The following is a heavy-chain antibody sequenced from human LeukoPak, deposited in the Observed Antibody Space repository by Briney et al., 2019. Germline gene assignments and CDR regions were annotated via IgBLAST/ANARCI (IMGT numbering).Heavy chain of an antibody. D-gene: IGHD3-10*01. J-gene: IGHJ6*03. V-gene: IGHV3-23*01. CDR3: ARLSAYYYGSYFYYYMDV. Sequence: PGGSLRLSCAASGFTFSSFGMSWVRQAPGKGLEWVSSISGSDGSTYYADSVKGRFTISRDNSKNTLYMQMNSLRAEDTAPYYCARLSAYYYGSYFYYYMDVWGKGTTVTVSS. CDR1: GFTFSSFG. CDR2: ISGSDGST.